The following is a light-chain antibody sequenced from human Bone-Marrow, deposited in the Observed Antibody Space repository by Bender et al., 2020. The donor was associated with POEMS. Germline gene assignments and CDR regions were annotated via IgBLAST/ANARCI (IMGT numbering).Light chain of an antibody. J-gene: IGLJ3*02. CDR3: QSYDSSLDNWV. Sequence: QSVLTQPPSVSGAPGQRVTISCTGSSSNTGSGYDINWYQQLPGTAPKLLIYGNNNRPSGVPDRFSGSKSASSASLAITGLRAEDEADYYCQSYDSSLDNWVFGGGTKLTVL. CDR1: SSNTGSGYD. V-gene: IGLV1-40*01. CDR2: GNN.